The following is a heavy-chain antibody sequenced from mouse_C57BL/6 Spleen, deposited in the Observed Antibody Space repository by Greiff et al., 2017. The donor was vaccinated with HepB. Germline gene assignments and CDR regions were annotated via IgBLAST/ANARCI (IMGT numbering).Heavy chain of an antibody. J-gene: IGHJ4*01. D-gene: IGHD2-4*01. CDR2: IDPSDSET. Sequence: QVQLQQPGAELVRPGSSVKLSCKASGYTFTSYWMHWVKQRPIQGLEWIGNIDPSDSETHYNQKFKDKATLTVDKSSSTAYMQLSSLTSEDSAVYCCAREGGVYYDYEKDAMDYWGQGTSVTVSS. CDR3: AREGGVYYDYEKDAMDY. V-gene: IGHV1-52*01. CDR1: GYTFTSYW.